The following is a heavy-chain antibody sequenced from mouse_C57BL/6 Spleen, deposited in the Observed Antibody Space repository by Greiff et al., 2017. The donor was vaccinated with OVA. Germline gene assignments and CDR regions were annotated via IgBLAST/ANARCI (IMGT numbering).Heavy chain of an antibody. D-gene: IGHD3-1*01. J-gene: IGHJ1*03. Sequence: DVKLQESGPVLVKHGPSVKISCKASGFTFTDYYMHWVKQSHGKSLEWIGLVYPYNGGTSYNQKFKGKATLTVDTSSSTAYMELNSLTSEDSAVYYCAREGAYPRYFDVWGTGTTVTVSS. CDR1: GFTFTDYY. V-gene: IGHV1-36*01. CDR2: VYPYNGGT. CDR3: AREGAYPRYFDV.